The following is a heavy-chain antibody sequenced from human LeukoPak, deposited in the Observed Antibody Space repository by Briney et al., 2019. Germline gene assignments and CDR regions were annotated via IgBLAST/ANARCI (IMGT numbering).Heavy chain of an antibody. D-gene: IGHD3-22*01. Sequence: ASVKVSCKASGYTFTSYGISWVRQAPGQGLEWMGWISAYNGNTNYAQKLQGRVTTTTDTSTSTAYMELRSLRSDDTAVYYCARDLVPPNYYDSSGYYPNFDYWGQGTLLTVSS. CDR3: ARDLVPPNYYDSSGYYPNFDY. CDR2: ISAYNGNT. J-gene: IGHJ4*02. CDR1: GYTFTSYG. V-gene: IGHV1-18*01.